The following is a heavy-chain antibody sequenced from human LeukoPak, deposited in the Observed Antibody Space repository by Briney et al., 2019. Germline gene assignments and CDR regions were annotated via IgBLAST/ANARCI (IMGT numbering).Heavy chain of an antibody. Sequence: SETLSLTCAVSGYSPSSGYYWGWIRQPPGKGLEWIGSIYHSGSTYYNPSLKSRVTISVDTPKNQFSLKLTSVTAADTAVYYCASTHREGELHYDAFDIWGQGTMVTVSS. J-gene: IGHJ3*02. CDR3: ASTHREGELHYDAFDI. CDR1: GYSPSSGYY. D-gene: IGHD1-26*01. CDR2: IYHSGST. V-gene: IGHV4-38-2*01.